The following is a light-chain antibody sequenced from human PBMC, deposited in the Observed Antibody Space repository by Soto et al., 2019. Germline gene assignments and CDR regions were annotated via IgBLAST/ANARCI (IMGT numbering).Light chain of an antibody. CDR2: AAS. Sequence: DIQMTQSPSSLSASVGDRVTITCRASQTISSYLNWYQQKPGKAPKLLISAASSLQSGVPSRFGGSGSGTEFTLTITSLQPQDFATYYCQQSYSAPRTFGQGTKVEIK. CDR1: QTISSY. J-gene: IGKJ1*01. V-gene: IGKV1-39*01. CDR3: QQSYSAPRT.